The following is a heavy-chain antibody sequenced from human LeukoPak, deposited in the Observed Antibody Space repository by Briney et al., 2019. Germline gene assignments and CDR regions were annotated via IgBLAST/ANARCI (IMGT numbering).Heavy chain of an antibody. Sequence: ASVKLSCKASGYTFTSYGISWVRQAPGQGLEWMGRISAYNGNTNYAQKLQGRVTMTTDTSTSTAYMELRSLRSDDTAVYYCAREATMIVVVTTPTYFDYWGQGTLVTVSS. V-gene: IGHV1-18*01. CDR1: GYTFTSYG. CDR3: AREATMIVVVTTPTYFDY. J-gene: IGHJ4*02. CDR2: ISAYNGNT. D-gene: IGHD3-22*01.